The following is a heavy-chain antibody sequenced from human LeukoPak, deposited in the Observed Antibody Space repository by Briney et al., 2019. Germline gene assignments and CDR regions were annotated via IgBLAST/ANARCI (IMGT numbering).Heavy chain of an antibody. CDR1: GFTFSSYA. CDR3: ARDTEPWGMTYDMDV. V-gene: IGHV3-30-3*01. D-gene: IGHD3-16*01. CDR2: ISYDGSNK. J-gene: IGHJ6*01. Sequence: HTGGSLRLSCAASGFTFSSYAMHWVRQAPGKGLEWVAVISYDGSNKYYADSVKGRFTLTRDNSKNTLSLQMNSLRVEDTAVYYCARDTEPWGMTYDMDVWGQGTTVTVSS.